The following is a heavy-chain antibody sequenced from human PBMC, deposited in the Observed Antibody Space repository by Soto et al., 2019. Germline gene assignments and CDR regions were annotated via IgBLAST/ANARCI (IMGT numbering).Heavy chain of an antibody. D-gene: IGHD3-3*01. CDR3: ARDYDAYALEY. Sequence: EVQLVESGGGLVKPGGSLRLSCAASGFTFGTYSMNWVRQAPGKGLQWVASISSSGTYTQYSDSVKGRFTISRDNAKSSLYLQMNSLRVEDTSVYFCARDYDAYALEYWVQGTRVTVSS. CDR2: ISSSGTYT. V-gene: IGHV3-21*02. CDR1: GFTFGTYS. J-gene: IGHJ4*02.